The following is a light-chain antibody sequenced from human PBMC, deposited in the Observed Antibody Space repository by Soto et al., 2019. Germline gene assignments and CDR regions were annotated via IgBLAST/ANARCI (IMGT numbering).Light chain of an antibody. J-gene: IGLJ1*01. CDR1: SSDVGGYNY. CDR3: SSYTSSSTLGYV. CDR2: EVS. Sequence: QSVLTQPASVSGSPGQSITISCTGTSSDVGGYNYVSWYQQHPGKAPKLMMYEVSNRPSGVSNRFSGSKSGNTASLTISGLQAEDEDDYYCSSYTSSSTLGYVFGTGTKLTVL. V-gene: IGLV2-14*01.